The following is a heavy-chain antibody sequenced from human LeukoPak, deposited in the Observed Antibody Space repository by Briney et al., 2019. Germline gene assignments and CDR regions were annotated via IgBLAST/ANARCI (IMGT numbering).Heavy chain of an antibody. J-gene: IGHJ4*02. CDR1: GYTFTGYY. CDR3: ARSSSSSWYSGLSFYY. Sequence: ASVTVSCKASGYTFTGYYMHWVRQAPGQGLEWMGWINPNSGGTNYAQKFQGRVTMTRDTSINTAHMELTRLTSDDTALYYCARSSSSSWYSGLSFYYGGQATLVTVSS. CDR2: INPNSGGT. V-gene: IGHV1-2*02. D-gene: IGHD6-13*01.